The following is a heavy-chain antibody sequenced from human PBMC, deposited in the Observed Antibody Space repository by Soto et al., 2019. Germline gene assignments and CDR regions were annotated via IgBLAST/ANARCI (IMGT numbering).Heavy chain of an antibody. CDR2: INAGNGNT. J-gene: IGHJ5*02. D-gene: IGHD3-16*02. CDR1: GYTFTSYA. Sequence: ASVNVSCKASGYTFTSYAMHWVRQAPGQRLEWMGWINAGNGNTKYSQKFQGRVTITRDTSASTAYMELSSLRSEDTAVYYCARASNSYDYVWGSYRPEDYNWFDPWGQGTLVTVSS. CDR3: ARASNSYDYVWGSYRPEDYNWFDP. V-gene: IGHV1-3*01.